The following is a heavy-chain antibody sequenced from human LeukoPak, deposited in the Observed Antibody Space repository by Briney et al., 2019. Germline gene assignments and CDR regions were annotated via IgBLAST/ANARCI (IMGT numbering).Heavy chain of an antibody. V-gene: IGHV3-11*01. J-gene: IGHJ4*02. CDR3: ARRRDFIDY. D-gene: IGHD3/OR15-3a*01. Sequence: GGSLRLSCAASGFTLSDYYMSWIRQAPGKGLEWVSYSSSSGSTIYYADSVKGRFAISRDNAKNSLYLQMNSVRAEDTAVYYCARRRDFIDYWGQGTLVTVSS. CDR2: SSSSGSTI. CDR1: GFTLSDYY.